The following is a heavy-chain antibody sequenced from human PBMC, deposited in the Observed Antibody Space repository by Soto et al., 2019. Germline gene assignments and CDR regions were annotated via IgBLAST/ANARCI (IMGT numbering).Heavy chain of an antibody. V-gene: IGHV1-69*12. J-gene: IGHJ3*02. CDR3: ARDRLDSSAHDAFAI. CDR1: GGTFSSYA. D-gene: IGHD3-9*01. CDR2: IIPIFGTA. Sequence: QVQLVQSGAEVKKPGSSVKVSCKASGGTFSSYAISWVRQAPGQGLEWMGGIIPIFGTANYAQKFQGRVTMNADESRSTAYRELSSLRSEDTAVYYCARDRLDSSAHDAFAIWGQGTMVTVSS.